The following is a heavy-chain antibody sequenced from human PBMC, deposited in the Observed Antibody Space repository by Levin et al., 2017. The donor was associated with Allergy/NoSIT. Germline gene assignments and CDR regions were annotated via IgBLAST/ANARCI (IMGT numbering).Heavy chain of an antibody. V-gene: IGHV5-51*01. J-gene: IGHJ6*02. CDR1: GYSFTSYW. D-gene: IGHD1-7*01. CDR2: IYPGDSDT. CDR3: ARQGKGELPSVGYYYYDGMDV. Sequence: GESLKISCKGSGYSFTSYWIGWVRQMPGKGLEWMGIIYPGDSDTRYSPSFQGQVTILADKSISTAYLQWSSLKASDTAMYYCARQGKGELPSVGYYYYDGMDVWGQGTTVTVSS.